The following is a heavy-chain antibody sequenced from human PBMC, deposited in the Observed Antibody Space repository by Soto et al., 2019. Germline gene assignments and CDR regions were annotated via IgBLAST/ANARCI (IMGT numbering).Heavy chain of an antibody. CDR3: AKGPWGSGYYSGPEYFQH. CDR2: ISYDGSNK. CDR1: GFTFSSYG. Sequence: QVQLVESGGGVVQPGRSLRLSCAASGFTFSSYGMHWVRQAPGKGLAWVAVISYDGSNKYYADSVKGRFTISRDNSKNTLYLQMNSLRAEDTAVYYCAKGPWGSGYYSGPEYFQHWGQGTLVTVSS. V-gene: IGHV3-30*18. D-gene: IGHD3-22*01. J-gene: IGHJ1*01.